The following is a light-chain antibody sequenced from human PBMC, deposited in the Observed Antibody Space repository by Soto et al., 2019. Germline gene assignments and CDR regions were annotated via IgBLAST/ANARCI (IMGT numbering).Light chain of an antibody. J-gene: IGKJ1*01. Sequence: EIVLTQSPGTLSLSPGERATLSCRASQSVSSSYLAWYQQKPGQAPRLLIYGASSRATGIPDRFSGSGSGTDFTLTISRLEPEDFAVYYCQQYGSSPWTFGQGTQGDIK. V-gene: IGKV3-20*01. CDR1: QSVSSSY. CDR3: QQYGSSPWT. CDR2: GAS.